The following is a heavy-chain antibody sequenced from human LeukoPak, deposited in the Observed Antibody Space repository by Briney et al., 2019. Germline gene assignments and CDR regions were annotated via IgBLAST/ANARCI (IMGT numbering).Heavy chain of an antibody. CDR1: GFTFSSYA. J-gene: IGHJ4*02. V-gene: IGHV3-7*01. Sequence: GGSLRLSCAASGFTFSSYAMSWVRQTPEKGLEFVANIKQDGSVKNYMDSLKGRSTISRDNAGESLYLEINSLRADDTAVYYCARDPESSAFDLWGQGALVTLSS. CDR3: ARDPESSAFDL. CDR2: IKQDGSVK.